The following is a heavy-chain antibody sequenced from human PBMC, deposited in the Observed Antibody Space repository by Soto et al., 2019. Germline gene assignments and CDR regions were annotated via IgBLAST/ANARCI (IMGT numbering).Heavy chain of an antibody. D-gene: IGHD6-13*01. Sequence: QVQLQESGPGLVKPSQTLSLTCTVSGGSISSGDYYWSWIRQPPGKGLEWIGYIYYSGSTYYIPCVKSRVTISVDTSKNKFSRKLSSVTAADTAVYYCARGKGYKQQSTLAYWGQGTLVTVS. CDR1: GGSISSGDYY. J-gene: IGHJ4*02. CDR2: IYYSGST. CDR3: ARGKGYKQQSTLAY. V-gene: IGHV4-30-4*01.